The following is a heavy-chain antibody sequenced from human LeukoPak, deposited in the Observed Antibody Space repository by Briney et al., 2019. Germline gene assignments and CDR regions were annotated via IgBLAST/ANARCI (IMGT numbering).Heavy chain of an antibody. J-gene: IGHJ4*02. Sequence: GGSLRLSCSASGFTFRSYAMHWVRQAPGKGLVYVSSISSDGRTTYYANSVKGRFTISRDNSKNTLYLQMSSLRTEDTALYYCVKDRYVDFWGQGTLVTVSS. CDR1: GFTFRSYA. V-gene: IGHV3-64D*09. CDR2: ISSDGRTT. CDR3: VKDRYVDF.